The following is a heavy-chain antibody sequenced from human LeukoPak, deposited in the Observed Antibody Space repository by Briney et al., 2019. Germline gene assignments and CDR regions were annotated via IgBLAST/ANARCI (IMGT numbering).Heavy chain of an antibody. CDR1: GFTFSNYN. CDR3: ARDETNGFDS. Sequence: GGSLRLFRGASGFTFSNYNMNWVRQAPGEGLEWVSSINSRSTYIFYADSVMGRFTISRDNAKNSLFLQMNSLRAEDTAVYYCARDETNGFDSWGQGTLVTVSS. J-gene: IGHJ5*01. D-gene: IGHD1-14*01. CDR2: INSRSTYI. V-gene: IGHV3-21*01.